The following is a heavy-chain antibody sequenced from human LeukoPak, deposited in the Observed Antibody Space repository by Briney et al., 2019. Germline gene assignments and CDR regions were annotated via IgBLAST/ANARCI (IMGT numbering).Heavy chain of an antibody. D-gene: IGHD3-16*01. CDR2: MYYSGST. CDR3: ARETSQKGAHYMDV. Sequence: SETLSLTCTVSGGSISSYYWSWIRQPPGKGLEWIGYMYYSGSTNYNPSLKSRVTISVDTSKNQFSLKLSSVTAADTAVYYCARETSQKGAHYMDVWGKGTTVTISS. CDR1: GGSISSYY. J-gene: IGHJ6*03. V-gene: IGHV4-59*01.